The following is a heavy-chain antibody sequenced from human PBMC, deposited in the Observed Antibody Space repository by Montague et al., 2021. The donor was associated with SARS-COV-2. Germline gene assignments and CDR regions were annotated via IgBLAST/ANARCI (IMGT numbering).Heavy chain of an antibody. CDR1: GGSISSSSYV. V-gene: IGHV4-39*07. Sequence: SETLSLTCTVFGGSISSSSYVWGWIRQPPGKGLEWIGSIYYSWNTNYNPSLKIRFTISVDTSKNQFSLKLISVTAADTAVYYCAREGMGYRYAGPYYYYGMDVWGQGTTVTVSS. CDR3: AREGMGYRYAGPYYYYGMDV. J-gene: IGHJ6*02. D-gene: IGHD5-18*01. CDR2: IYYSWNT.